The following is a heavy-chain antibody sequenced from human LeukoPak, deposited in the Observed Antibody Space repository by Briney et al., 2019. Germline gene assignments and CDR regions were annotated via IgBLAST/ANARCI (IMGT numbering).Heavy chain of an antibody. V-gene: IGHV4-61*01. J-gene: IGHJ4*02. CDR2: IDYSGAT. CDR1: GDSVSSENYY. CDR3: ARGGREYYDSSGHSDY. Sequence: SETLSLTCTVSGDSVSSENYYWSCIRQPPGKGLEWIAYIDYSGATKFNPSLKGRVTITLDTSKNQFSLKLSSVTAAGTDVYYCARGGREYYDSSGHSDYWCQRTLVTVSS. D-gene: IGHD3-22*01.